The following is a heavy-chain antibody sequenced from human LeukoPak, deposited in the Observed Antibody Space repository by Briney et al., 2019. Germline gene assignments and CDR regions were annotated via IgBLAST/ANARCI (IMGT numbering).Heavy chain of an antibody. D-gene: IGHD3-10*01. Sequence: PSETLSLTCTVSGGSISSYYWSWIWQHPGKGLEWIGYIYYSGSTNYNPSLTSRVTISVDTSKNQFSLKLSSVTAADTAVYYWARDTMVRGVDWGQGTLVTVSS. V-gene: IGHV4-59*01. CDR3: ARDTMVRGVD. CDR1: GGSISSYY. CDR2: IYYSGST. J-gene: IGHJ4*02.